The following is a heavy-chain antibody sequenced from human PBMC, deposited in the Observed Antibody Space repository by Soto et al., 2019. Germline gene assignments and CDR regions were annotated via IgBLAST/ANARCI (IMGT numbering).Heavy chain of an antibody. V-gene: IGHV3-9*01. CDR1: GFTFDDYA. CDR3: AKDGSYYDILTGTFDY. J-gene: IGHJ4*02. Sequence: DVQLVESGGGLVQPGRSLRLSCAASGFTFDDYAMHWVRQAPGKGLEWVSGISWNSGSIGYADSVKGRFTISRDNAKNSLYLQMNSLRAEDTALYYCAKDGSYYDILTGTFDYWGQGTLVTVSS. CDR2: ISWNSGSI. D-gene: IGHD3-9*01.